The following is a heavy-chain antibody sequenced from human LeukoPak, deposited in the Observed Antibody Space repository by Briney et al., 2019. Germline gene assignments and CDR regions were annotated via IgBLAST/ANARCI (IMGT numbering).Heavy chain of an antibody. CDR2: ISGSGGST. V-gene: IGHV3-23*01. D-gene: IGHD3-22*01. CDR1: GFTFSSYA. J-gene: IGHJ4*02. Sequence: GGSLRLSCAASGFTFSSYAMSWVRQAPGQGLEWVSAISGSGGSTYYADSVKGRITISRDNSKNTLYLQMNSLRAEDTAVYYCAIGADYYDSSVDDWGQGTLVTVSS. CDR3: AIGADYYDSSVDD.